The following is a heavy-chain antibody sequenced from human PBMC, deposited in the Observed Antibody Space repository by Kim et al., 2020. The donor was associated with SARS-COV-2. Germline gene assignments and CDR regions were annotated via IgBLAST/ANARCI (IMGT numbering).Heavy chain of an antibody. CDR3: AGRTSVSSSFDY. Sequence: TYNPSLKSRLNMSIDTSKNQFSLNLRFVTSADSAVYYCAGRTSVSSSFDYWGQGVLVTVS. J-gene: IGHJ4*02. V-gene: IGHV4-4*07.